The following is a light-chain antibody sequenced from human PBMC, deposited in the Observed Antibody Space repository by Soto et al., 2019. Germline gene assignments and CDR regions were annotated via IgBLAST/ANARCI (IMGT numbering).Light chain of an antibody. J-gene: IGLJ1*01. CDR2: DVT. Sequence: QCALTQPGSVSGSPGQSITISCTGTSSDVGGFNYVSWYQQHPGKAPKLMIYDVTNRPSGVSYRFSGSKSGNTASLTISGLQAEDEADYYCNSYTSSSTYVFGTGTKVTVL. CDR1: SSDVGGFNY. V-gene: IGLV2-14*03. CDR3: NSYTSSSTYV.